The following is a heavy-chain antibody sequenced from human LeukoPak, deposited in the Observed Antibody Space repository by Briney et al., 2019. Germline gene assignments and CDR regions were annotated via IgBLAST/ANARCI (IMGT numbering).Heavy chain of an antibody. CDR1: GYTFTSSG. V-gene: IGHV1-18*01. Sequence: ASVKVSCKASGYTFTSSGISWVRQAPGQGLEWMGWISAYNGNTNYAQKLQGRVTMTTDTSTSTAYMELSRLRSDDTAVYYCARVPTLTGGDAFDIWGQGTMVTVSS. J-gene: IGHJ3*02. D-gene: IGHD1-20*01. CDR3: ARVPTLTGGDAFDI. CDR2: ISAYNGNT.